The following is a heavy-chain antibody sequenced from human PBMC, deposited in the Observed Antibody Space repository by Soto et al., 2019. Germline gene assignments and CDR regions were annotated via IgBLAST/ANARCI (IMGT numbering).Heavy chain of an antibody. V-gene: IGHV4-31*03. J-gene: IGHJ4*02. CDR3: ARARFQVLYGKPYFDS. Sequence: SETLSLTCTFSCGSITTGGSYWSWIRQHPGKGLEWIGNIYHSGNTYYNPSLKSRLTISVDTSKNHFSLMVDSVTAADTAVYYCARARFQVLYGKPYFDSWGQGTLVTVSS. CDR2: IYHSGNT. CDR1: CGSITTGGSY. D-gene: IGHD2-2*02.